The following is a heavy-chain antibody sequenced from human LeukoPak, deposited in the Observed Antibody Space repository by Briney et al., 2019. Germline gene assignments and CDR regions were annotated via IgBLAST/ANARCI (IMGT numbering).Heavy chain of an antibody. D-gene: IGHD4-17*01. CDR1: GGSISSGGYY. J-gene: IGHJ4*02. CDR2: IYHSGST. CDR3: ARDDYGDYI. Sequence: SETLSLTCTVSGGSISSGGYYWSWIRQPPGKGLEWIGYIYHSGSTYYNPSLKSRVTISVDRSKNQFSLKLSSVTAADTAVYYCARDDYGDYIGGQGTLVTVSS. V-gene: IGHV4-30-2*01.